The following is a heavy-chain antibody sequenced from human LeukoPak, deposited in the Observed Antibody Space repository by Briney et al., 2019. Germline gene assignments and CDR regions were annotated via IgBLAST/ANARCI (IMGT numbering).Heavy chain of an antibody. V-gene: IGHV4-59*13. CDR1: GGSISSSY. CDR2: IHYSGST. J-gene: IGHJ5*02. CDR3: ATGSGFYNWFDP. D-gene: IGHD3-22*01. Sequence: TLSLTCTVSGGSISSSYWSWMRQPPGKGLEWIGYIHYSGSTNYNPSLKSRVFISVDTSKKQFSLKLSSVTAADTAVYYCATGSGFYNWFDPWGQGTLVTVSS.